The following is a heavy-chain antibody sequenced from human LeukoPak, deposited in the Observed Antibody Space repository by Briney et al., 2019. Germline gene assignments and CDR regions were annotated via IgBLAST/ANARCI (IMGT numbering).Heavy chain of an antibody. D-gene: IGHD6-19*01. J-gene: IGHJ6*03. V-gene: IGHV3-64*01. Sequence: GGSLRLSCAASGFTFSSYAMHWVRQAPGQGLEYVSSINDDGSSKYYASSVQGRFIISRDNSRNTLYLQLGSLRAEDMAVYYCAKDNRAAGDYYMDVWGKGTTVTVSS. CDR1: GFTFSSYA. CDR3: AKDNRAAGDYYMDV. CDR2: INDDGSSK.